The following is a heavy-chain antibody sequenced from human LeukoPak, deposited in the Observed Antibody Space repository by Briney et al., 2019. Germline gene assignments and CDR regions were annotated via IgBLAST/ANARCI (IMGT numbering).Heavy chain of an antibody. Sequence: SETLSLTCAVYGGSFSGYYWTWIRQPPGKGLEWIGEINHSRNTDYNPSLKSRVTISVDTSKNQFSLKLSSVTAAYTALYYCTRRRFHYYDSSGYYSRPQRAFDIWGRGTMVTVSS. CDR1: GGSFSGYY. J-gene: IGHJ3*02. CDR2: INHSRNT. V-gene: IGHV4-34*01. D-gene: IGHD3-22*01. CDR3: TRRRFHYYDSSGYYSRPQRAFDI.